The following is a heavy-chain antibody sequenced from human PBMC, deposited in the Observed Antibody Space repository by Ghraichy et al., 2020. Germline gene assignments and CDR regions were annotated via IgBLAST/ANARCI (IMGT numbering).Heavy chain of an antibody. Sequence: ETLSLTCTVSGGSISSYYWSWIRQPPGKGLEWIGYIYHTGSTAYNPSLKSRVTISVDTSKNQFSLKLSSVTAADTAVYYCARLTSGWFDPWGQGTLVTVSS. CDR2: IYHTGST. CDR1: GGSISSYY. CDR3: ARLTSGWFDP. V-gene: IGHV4-59*08. J-gene: IGHJ5*02. D-gene: IGHD3-10*01.